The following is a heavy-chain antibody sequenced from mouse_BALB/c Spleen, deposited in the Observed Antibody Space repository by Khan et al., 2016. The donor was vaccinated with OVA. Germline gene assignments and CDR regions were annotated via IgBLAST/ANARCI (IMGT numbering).Heavy chain of an antibody. CDR2: IAPANGNT. CDR3: ATLGVYAMDY. Sequence: VRLQQSGAELVKPGASVKLSCTASGFNIKDTYMPWVKQRPEQGLEWIATIAPANGNTKYDPKFQGQATITTDTSSNTPYLPLSSLTSEDTAVYYCATLGVYAMDYWGQGTSVTVAS. J-gene: IGHJ4*01. CDR1: GFNIKDTY. V-gene: IGHV14-3*02.